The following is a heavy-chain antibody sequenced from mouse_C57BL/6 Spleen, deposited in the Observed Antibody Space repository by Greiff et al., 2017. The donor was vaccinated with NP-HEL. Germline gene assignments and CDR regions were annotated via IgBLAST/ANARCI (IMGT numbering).Heavy chain of an antibody. CDR3: ASDNCWYVDV. V-gene: IGHV1-22*01. J-gene: IGHJ1*03. CDR2: INPNNGGT. Sequence: EVQLQQSGPELVKPGASVKMSCKASGYTFTDYNMHWVKQSHGKSLEWIGYINPNNGGTSYNQKFKGKATLTVNMSSSTADMELRILTSEDSAVYYCASDNCWYVDVWGTGTTVTVSS. D-gene: IGHD1-3*01. CDR1: GYTFTDYN.